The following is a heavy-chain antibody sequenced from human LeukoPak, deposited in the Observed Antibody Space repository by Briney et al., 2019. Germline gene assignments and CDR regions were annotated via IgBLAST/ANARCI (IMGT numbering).Heavy chain of an antibody. J-gene: IGHJ4*02. D-gene: IGHD1-26*01. CDR2: IIPILGIA. CDR3: ATFRGSYRYFDY. Sequence: AASVKVSCKASGGTFSSYAISWVRQAPGQGLEWMGRIIPILGIANYAQKFQGRVTMTEDTSTDTAYMELSSLRSEDTAVYYCATFRGSYRYFDYWGQGTLVTVSS. CDR1: GGTFSSYA. V-gene: IGHV1-69*04.